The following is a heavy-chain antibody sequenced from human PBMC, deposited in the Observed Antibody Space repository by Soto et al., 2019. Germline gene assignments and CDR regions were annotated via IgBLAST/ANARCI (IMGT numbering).Heavy chain of an antibody. Sequence: NPSETLSLTCTVSGGSISSGDYYWSWIRQPPGKGLEWIGYIYYSGSTYYNPSLKSRVTISVDTSKNQFSLKLSSVTAADTAVYYCARAQTYYYGSGSYYELWGQGTLVTVSS. CDR1: GGSISSGDYY. CDR3: ARAQTYYYGSGSYYEL. CDR2: IYYSGST. V-gene: IGHV4-30-4*01. D-gene: IGHD3-10*01. J-gene: IGHJ4*02.